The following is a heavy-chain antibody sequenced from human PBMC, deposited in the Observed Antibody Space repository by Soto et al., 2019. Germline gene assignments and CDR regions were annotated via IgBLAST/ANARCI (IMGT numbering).Heavy chain of an antibody. Sequence: SETLSLTCTVSGGSISSYYWNWIRQPPGKGLEWIGYIFYSGSTNYNPSLKSRVTISVDTSKNQFSLKLNSVTAADTAVYYWARDRNWKGYYGMDVWGQGTTVTVSS. CDR1: GGSISSYY. CDR2: IFYSGST. V-gene: IGHV4-59*01. CDR3: ARDRNWKGYYGMDV. J-gene: IGHJ6*02. D-gene: IGHD1-1*01.